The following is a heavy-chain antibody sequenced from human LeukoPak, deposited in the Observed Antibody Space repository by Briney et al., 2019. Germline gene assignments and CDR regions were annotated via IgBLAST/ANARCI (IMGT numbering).Heavy chain of an antibody. CDR2: IRYDGSNK. CDR1: GFTFSSYG. V-gene: IGHV3-30*02. J-gene: IGHJ4*02. D-gene: IGHD6-13*01. Sequence: PGGSLRLSCAASGFTFSSYGMHWVRQAPGKGLEWVAFIRYDGSNKYYADSVKGRFTISRDNSKNTLYLQMNSLRAEDTAVYYCAKDVAANAYYFDYWGQGTLVTVSS. CDR3: AKDVAANAYYFDY.